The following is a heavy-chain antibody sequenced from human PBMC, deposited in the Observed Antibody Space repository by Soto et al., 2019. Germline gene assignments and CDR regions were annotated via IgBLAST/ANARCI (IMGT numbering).Heavy chain of an antibody. CDR3: TRGYGDYVRDY. Sequence: EVQLLESGGGLVQPGGSLKLSCAVSGFTFSGSAMHWVRQASGKGLEWVGRIRSKANSYATAYAASMKGRFTISRDDSKNTAYLQMNSLKTEDTAVYYCTRGYGDYVRDYWGQGTLVTVSS. J-gene: IGHJ4*02. CDR1: GFTFSGSA. D-gene: IGHD4-17*01. CDR2: IRSKANSYAT. V-gene: IGHV3-73*01.